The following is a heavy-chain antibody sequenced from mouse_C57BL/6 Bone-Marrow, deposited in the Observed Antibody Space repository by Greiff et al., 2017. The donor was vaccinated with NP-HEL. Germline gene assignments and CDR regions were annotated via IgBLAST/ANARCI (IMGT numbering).Heavy chain of an antibody. CDR2: ISGGGGNT. V-gene: IGHV5-9*01. CDR3: ARFRGDAMDY. CDR1: GFTFSSYT. Sequence: DVMLVESGGGLVKPGGSLKLSCAASGFTFSSYTMSWVRQTPEKRLEWVATISGGGGNTYYPDSVKGRFTISRDNAKNTLYLQMSSLRSEDTALYYCARFRGDAMDYWGQGTSVTVSS. J-gene: IGHJ4*01.